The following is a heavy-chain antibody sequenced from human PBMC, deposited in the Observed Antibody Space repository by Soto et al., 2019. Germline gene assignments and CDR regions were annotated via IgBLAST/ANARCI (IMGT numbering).Heavy chain of an antibody. D-gene: IGHD6-13*01. Sequence: QVQLVESGGGVVQPGRSLRISCAASGFTFSSHIMHWVRQAPGEGLEWVAFISADGITTYYADSVKGRFNSSRDNSKNTLYRQMNSLRGEDTAVYYFTIDGREQQLKVLDIWGQRTMVTVSS. CDR2: ISADGITT. V-gene: IGHV3-30-3*01. CDR3: TIDGREQQLKVLDI. J-gene: IGHJ3*02. CDR1: GFTFSSHI.